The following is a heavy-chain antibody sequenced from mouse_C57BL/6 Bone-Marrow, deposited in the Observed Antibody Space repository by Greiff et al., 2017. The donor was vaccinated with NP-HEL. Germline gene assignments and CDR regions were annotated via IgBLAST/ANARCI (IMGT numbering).Heavy chain of an antibody. CDR2: IHPNSGST. D-gene: IGHD2-3*01. Sequence: VQLKQPGAELVKPGASVKLSCKASGYTFTSYWMHWVKQRPGQGLEWIGMIHPNSGSTNYNEKFKSKATLTVDKSSSTAYMQLSSLTSEDSAVYYCAREGGTYDGYYWFAYWGQGTLVTVSA. CDR3: AREGGTYDGYYWFAY. J-gene: IGHJ3*01. CDR1: GYTFTSYW. V-gene: IGHV1-64*01.